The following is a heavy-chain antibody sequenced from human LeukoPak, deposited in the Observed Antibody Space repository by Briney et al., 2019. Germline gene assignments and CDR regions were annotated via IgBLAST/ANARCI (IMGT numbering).Heavy chain of an antibody. CDR2: ISSSSSTI. V-gene: IGHV3-48*01. Sequence: GGSLSLSCAASGFTLSTYSMNWVRQAPGKGLEWVSYISSSSSTIYYADSVKGRFTISRDNAKNSLYLQMNSLRAEDTAVYYCARVSLSYYYYMDVWGKGTTVTVSS. CDR1: GFTLSTYS. J-gene: IGHJ6*03. CDR3: ARVSLSYYYYMDV.